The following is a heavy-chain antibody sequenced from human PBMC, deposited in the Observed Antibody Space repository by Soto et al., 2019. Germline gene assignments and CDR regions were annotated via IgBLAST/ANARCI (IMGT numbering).Heavy chain of an antibody. CDR1: GGSFNDYY. J-gene: IGHJ4*02. Sequence: QVQLQQWGAGLLKPSETLSLTCAVYGGSFNDYYWSWIRQPPGKGLEWIGEINHTGHTNYNPSLQSRVTISVDTSMPQFSLKLNSVTAADTAVYYCARSGHLFDYWGQGILVTVSS. CDR3: ARSGHLFDY. D-gene: IGHD3-10*01. CDR2: INHTGHT. V-gene: IGHV4-34*01.